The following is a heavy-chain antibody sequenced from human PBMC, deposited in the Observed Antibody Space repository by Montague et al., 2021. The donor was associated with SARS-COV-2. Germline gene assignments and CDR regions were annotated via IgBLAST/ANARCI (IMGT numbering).Heavy chain of an antibody. D-gene: IGHD2-2*01. J-gene: IGHJ3*02. CDR1: GFTFTSSA. V-gene: IGHV1-58*01. CDR3: AAPYCSSTSCHDAFDI. CDR2: IVVGSGNT. Sequence: SVKVSCKASGFTFTSSAVQWVRQARGQRLEWIGWIVVGSGNTNYAQKFQERVTITRDMSTSTAYMELSSLRSKDTAVYYCAAPYCSSTSCHDAFDIWGQGTMVTVSS.